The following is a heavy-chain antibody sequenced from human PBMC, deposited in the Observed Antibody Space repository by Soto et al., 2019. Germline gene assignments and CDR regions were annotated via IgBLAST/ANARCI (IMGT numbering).Heavy chain of an antibody. Sequence: ASVKVSCKASGGTFSSYTISWVRQAPGQGLEWMGRIIPILGIANYAQKFQGRVTITADKSTSTAYMELSSLRSEDTAVYYCASSVQNWGIDYWGQGTLVTVSS. D-gene: IGHD7-27*01. CDR3: ASSVQNWGIDY. J-gene: IGHJ4*02. V-gene: IGHV1-69*02. CDR2: IIPILGIA. CDR1: GGTFSSYT.